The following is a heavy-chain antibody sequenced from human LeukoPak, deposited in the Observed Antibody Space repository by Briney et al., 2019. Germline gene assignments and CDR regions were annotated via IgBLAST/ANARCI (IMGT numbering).Heavy chain of an antibody. Sequence: GGSLRLSCAASGFTFSSYEMNWVPQAPGKGLEWVSYISSSGSTIYYADSVKGRFTISRDNAKNSLYLQMNSLRAEDTAVYYCTELGITMIGGVWGKGTTVTISS. D-gene: IGHD3-10*02. J-gene: IGHJ6*04. CDR1: GFTFSSYE. CDR3: TELGITMIGGV. V-gene: IGHV3-48*03. CDR2: ISSSGSTI.